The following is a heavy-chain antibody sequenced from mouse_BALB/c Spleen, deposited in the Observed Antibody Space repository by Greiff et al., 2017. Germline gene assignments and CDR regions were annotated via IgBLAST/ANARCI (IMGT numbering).Heavy chain of an antibody. CDR2: IYPGSGNT. J-gene: IGHJ1*01. Sequence: LVESGPELVKPGASVKISCKASGYTFTDYYINWVKQKPGQGLEWIGWIYPGSGNTKYNEKFKGKATLTVDTSSSTAYMQLSSLTSEDTAVYFCARDGKNWYFDVWGAGTTVTVSS. CDR3: ARDGKNWYFDV. V-gene: IGHV1-84*02. CDR1: GYTFTDYY. D-gene: IGHD2-1*01.